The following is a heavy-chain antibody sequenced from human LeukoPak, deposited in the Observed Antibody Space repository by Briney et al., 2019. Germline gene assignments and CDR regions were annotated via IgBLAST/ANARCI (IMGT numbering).Heavy chain of an antibody. J-gene: IGHJ1*01. Sequence: GGSLRLSCAASGFTFTDHYMDWVRQAPGKGLEWVGRIRNKAKSYTTEYAASVKGRFTISRDDSKNSLYLQMNSLKTEDTAVYYCTRVDRGRYRPLDHWGQGTLVSVSS. CDR1: GFTFTDHY. CDR3: TRVDRGRYRPLDH. D-gene: IGHD3-16*02. CDR2: IRNKAKSYTT. V-gene: IGHV3-72*01.